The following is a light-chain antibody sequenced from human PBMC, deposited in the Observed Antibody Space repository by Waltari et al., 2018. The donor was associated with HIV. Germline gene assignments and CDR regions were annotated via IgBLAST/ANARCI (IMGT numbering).Light chain of an antibody. CDR3: SSYTTTTARV. CDR1: NSDIGTYNR. V-gene: IGLV2-18*02. CDR2: DVN. J-gene: IGLJ1*01. Sequence: QSALTQPLAVSGSPGQSVTISCTGTNSDIGTYNRFCWSHQTPATAPKLMIYDVNSRPSGVPDRFSGSKSGNTASLTISGLQAEDEGDYYCSSYTTTTARVFGTGTKVTVL.